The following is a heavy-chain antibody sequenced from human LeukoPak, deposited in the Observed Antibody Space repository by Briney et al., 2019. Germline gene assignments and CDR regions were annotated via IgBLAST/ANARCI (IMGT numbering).Heavy chain of an antibody. J-gene: IGHJ3*02. CDR2: IYTSGST. D-gene: IGHD3-10*01. V-gene: IGHV4-61*02. CDR3: ARFVIKGVPPRAFDI. Sequence: PSETLSLTCTVSGVSISSGSYYWSWIRQPAGKGLEWIGRIYTSGSTNYNPSLKSRVTKSVDTSKDQFSLKLSSVTAADTAVYYRARFVIKGVPPRAFDIWGQGTMVTVSS. CDR1: GVSISSGSYY.